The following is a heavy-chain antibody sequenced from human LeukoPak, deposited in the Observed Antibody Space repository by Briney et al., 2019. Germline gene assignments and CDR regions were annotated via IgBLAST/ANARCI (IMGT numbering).Heavy chain of an antibody. V-gene: IGHV3-11*04. J-gene: IGHJ3*02. CDR3: ARAQYQLAYAFDI. CDR1: GFTFSDYY. Sequence: PGGSLRLSCAASGFTFSDYYMSWIRQAPGKGLEWVSYISSSGSTIYYADSVKGRFTISRDNAKNSLYLQMNSLRAEDTAVYYCARAQYQLAYAFDIWGQGTMVTVSS. CDR2: ISSSGSTI. D-gene: IGHD2-2*01.